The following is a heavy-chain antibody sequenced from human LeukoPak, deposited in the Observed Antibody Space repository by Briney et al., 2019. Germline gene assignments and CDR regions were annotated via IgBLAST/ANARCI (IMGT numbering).Heavy chain of an antibody. V-gene: IGHV4-38-2*02. CDR3: ARLWGFLDY. J-gene: IGHJ4*02. Sequence: SETLSLTCTVSGYSISSGYYWGWIRQPPGKGLEWIGSIYHSGSTDYNPSLKSRVTISADTSKNQFSLRLSSVTAADTAVYYCARLWGFLDYWGQGTLVTVSS. CDR1: GYSISSGYY. CDR2: IYHSGST. D-gene: IGHD3-16*01.